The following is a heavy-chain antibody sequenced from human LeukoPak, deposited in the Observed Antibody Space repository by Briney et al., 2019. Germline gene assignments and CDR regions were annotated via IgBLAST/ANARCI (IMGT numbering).Heavy chain of an antibody. CDR1: RFSFSNYW. Sequence: GGSLRLSCAASRFSFSNYWMSWVRQAPGQGLDWVANINQDGSEKYYVDSVKGRFTISRDNTKNSLSLLMNSLRAEDTAVYYCASSVAASWDNWGQGTLVTVSS. CDR2: INQDGSEK. V-gene: IGHV3-7*01. J-gene: IGHJ4*02. CDR3: ASSVAASWDN. D-gene: IGHD6-19*01.